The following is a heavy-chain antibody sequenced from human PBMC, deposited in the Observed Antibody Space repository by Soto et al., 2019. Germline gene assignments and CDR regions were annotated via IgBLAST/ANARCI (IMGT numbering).Heavy chain of an antibody. CDR1: GGSISSGGYY. CDR2: IYYSGST. Sequence: LSLTCTVSGGSISSGGYYSSWIRQHPGKGLEWIGYIYYSGSTYYNPSLKSRVTISVDTSKNQLSLKLSSVTAADTAVYYCARSSWGGVSTIDYWGQGTLVTVSS. J-gene: IGHJ4*02. CDR3: ARSSWGGVSTIDY. V-gene: IGHV4-31*03. D-gene: IGHD3-16*01.